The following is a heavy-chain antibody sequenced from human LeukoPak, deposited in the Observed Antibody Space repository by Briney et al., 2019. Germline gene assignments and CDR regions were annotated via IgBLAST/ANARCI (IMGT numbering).Heavy chain of an antibody. CDR2: INHSGSS. CDR3: ARERYGDQLDY. V-gene: IGHV4-34*01. Sequence: PSETLSLTCAVYGGSFSGYYLSWIRQPPGKGLEWIGEINHSGSSNYNPSLKSRVTISVDTSKNQFSLKLSSVTAADTAVYYCARERYGDQLDYWGQGTLVTVSS. J-gene: IGHJ4*02. CDR1: GGSFSGYY. D-gene: IGHD4-17*01.